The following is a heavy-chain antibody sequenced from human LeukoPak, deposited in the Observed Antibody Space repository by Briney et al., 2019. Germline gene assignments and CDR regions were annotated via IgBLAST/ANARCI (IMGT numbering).Heavy chain of an antibody. Sequence: GGSLRLSCAASGFTFSSYAMHWARQAPGKGLEWVAVISYDGSNKYYADSVKGRFTISRDNSRNTLYLQMNSLRAEDTAVYYCARDRPYYYYYTHVWGKGTTVTVSS. CDR1: GFTFSSYA. J-gene: IGHJ6*03. CDR2: ISYDGSNK. CDR3: ARDRPYYYYYTHV. V-gene: IGHV3-30*01.